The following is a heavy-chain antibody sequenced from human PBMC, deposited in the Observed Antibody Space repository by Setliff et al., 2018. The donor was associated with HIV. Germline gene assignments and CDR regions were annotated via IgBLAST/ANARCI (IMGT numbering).Heavy chain of an antibody. D-gene: IGHD4-17*01. CDR2: IKQDGSEE. J-gene: IGHJ4*02. Sequence: GGSLRLSCAASGFTFSTYWMIWVRQAPGKGLEWVAKIKQDGSEEYYVDSVKGRFTISRDNARNSLFLQMSSLTDEDTALYYRVKERWGPPVRFWGQGTQVTVSS. CDR3: VKERWGPPVRF. CDR1: GFTFSTYW. V-gene: IGHV3-7*01.